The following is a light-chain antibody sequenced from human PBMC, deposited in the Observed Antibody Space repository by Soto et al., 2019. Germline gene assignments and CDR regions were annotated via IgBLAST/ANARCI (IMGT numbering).Light chain of an antibody. CDR1: SSDGGGYNY. J-gene: IGLJ1*01. V-gene: IGLV2-8*01. CDR3: SSYAGSNIFYV. Sequence: QSALTQPPSASGSPGQSVTISCTGTSSDGGGYNYVSWYQQHPGKAPKLMIYEVSKRPSGVPDRFSGSKSGNTASLTVSGLQAEDEADYYCSSYAGSNIFYVFGTGTKLTVL. CDR2: EVS.